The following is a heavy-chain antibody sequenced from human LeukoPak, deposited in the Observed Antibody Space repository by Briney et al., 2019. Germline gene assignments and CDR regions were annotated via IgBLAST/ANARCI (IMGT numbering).Heavy chain of an antibody. CDR2: IYYSGST. Sequence: SETLSLTCTVSGDSISSSSSYWGWIRQPPGEGLEWIGSIYYSGSTYYNTSLKSRVTISVDTSKSQFSLRLNSVTAADTAVYYCARANLRITLRARIDYWGQGTLVTVSS. J-gene: IGHJ4*02. D-gene: IGHD3-10*01. CDR1: GDSISSSSSY. V-gene: IGHV4-39*01. CDR3: ARANLRITLRARIDY.